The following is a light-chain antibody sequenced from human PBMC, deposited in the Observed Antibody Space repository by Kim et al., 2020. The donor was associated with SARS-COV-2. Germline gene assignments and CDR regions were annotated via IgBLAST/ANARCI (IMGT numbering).Light chain of an antibody. CDR3: QQYDNLPPS. V-gene: IGKV1-33*01. Sequence: SASVGDRVNITCQASQDISNYFNWYQQKPGKAPKRLIYDASNLETGVPSRFSGSGSGTDFTFTISSLQPEDIATDYCQQYDNLPPSLGQGTKLEI. CDR1: QDISNY. J-gene: IGKJ2*01. CDR2: DAS.